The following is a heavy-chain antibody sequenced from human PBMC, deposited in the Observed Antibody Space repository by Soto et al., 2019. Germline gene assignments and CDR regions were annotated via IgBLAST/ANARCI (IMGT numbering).Heavy chain of an antibody. J-gene: IGHJ4*02. D-gene: IGHD6-6*01. CDR3: ARGPPEYSSSKGY. CDR1: GGSLSSSSYY. CDR2: IYYSGST. V-gene: IGHV4-39*01. Sequence: QLQLQESGPGLVKPSETLSLTCTVSGGSLSSSSYYWGWIRQPPGKGLEWIGSIYYSGSTYYNPSLKGGVTISVDTSKNQFSLKLSSVTAADTAVYYCARGPPEYSSSKGYWGQGTLVTVSS.